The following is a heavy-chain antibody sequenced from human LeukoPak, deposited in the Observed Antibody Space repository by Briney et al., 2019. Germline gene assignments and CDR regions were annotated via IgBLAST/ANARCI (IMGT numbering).Heavy chain of an antibody. V-gene: IGHV3-23*01. CDR2: ISGSGGST. J-gene: IGHJ4*02. Sequence: PGGSLRLSCAASGFTFSSYAMSWVRQAPGKGLEWVSAISGSGGSTYYADSVKGRFTISRDNYTAVYYCAKDGLLVGAAPYYFDYWGQGTLVTVSS. D-gene: IGHD1-26*01. CDR1: GFTFSSYA. CDR3: Y.